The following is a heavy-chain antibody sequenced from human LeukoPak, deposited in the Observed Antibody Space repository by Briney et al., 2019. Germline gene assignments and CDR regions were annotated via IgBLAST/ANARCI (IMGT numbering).Heavy chain of an antibody. D-gene: IGHD6-19*01. Sequence: SSETLSLTCAVYGGSFSGYYWSWIRQPPGKGLEWIGEINHSGSTNYNPSPKSRVTISVDTSKNQFSLKLSSVTAADTAVYYCARGGIAVAGTKFSDYWGQGTLVTVSS. V-gene: IGHV4-34*01. CDR2: INHSGST. CDR1: GGSFSGYY. CDR3: ARGGIAVAGTKFSDY. J-gene: IGHJ4*02.